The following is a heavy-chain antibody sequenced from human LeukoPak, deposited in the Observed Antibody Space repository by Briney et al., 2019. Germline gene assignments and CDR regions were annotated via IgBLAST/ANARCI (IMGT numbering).Heavy chain of an antibody. V-gene: IGHV1-69*13. J-gene: IGHJ4*02. D-gene: IGHD2-21*01. CDR1: GGTFSSYL. CDR2: IIPIIGTA. CDR3: ARDVVGSYGTKALDD. Sequence: SVKVSCRASGGTFSSYLISWVRQAPGQGLEWMGGIIPIIGTADYTQKFQDRVTITADDSTTTAYMELRSLRSDDTAIYYCARDVVGSYGTKALDDWGQGTLVIVSA.